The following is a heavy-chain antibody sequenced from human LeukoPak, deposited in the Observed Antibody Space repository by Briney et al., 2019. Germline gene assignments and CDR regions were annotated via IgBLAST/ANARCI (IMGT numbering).Heavy chain of an antibody. D-gene: IGHD6-19*01. Sequence: GGSLRLSCAASGFTFSSYSMNWVRQAPGKGLEWVSSISSSSSYIYYADSVKGRFTISRDNAKNSLYLQMNSLRAEDTAVYYCAGNTAGKWLAFHYWGQGTLVTVSS. CDR2: ISSSSSYI. V-gene: IGHV3-21*01. CDR1: GFTFSSYS. J-gene: IGHJ4*02. CDR3: AGNTAGKWLAFHY.